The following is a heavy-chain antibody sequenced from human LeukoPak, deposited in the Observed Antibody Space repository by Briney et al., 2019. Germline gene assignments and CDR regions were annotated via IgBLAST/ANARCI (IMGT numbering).Heavy chain of an antibody. Sequence: SETLSLTCTVSGGSISSGGYYWSWIRQHPGKGLEWIGYIYYSGSTYYNPSLKSRVTISVDTSKNQFSLKLSSVTAADTAVYYCARGLTMGSYYFDYWGQGTLVTVSS. J-gene: IGHJ4*02. CDR1: GGSISSGGYY. V-gene: IGHV4-31*03. CDR3: ARGLTMGSYYFDY. CDR2: IYYSGST. D-gene: IGHD3-9*01.